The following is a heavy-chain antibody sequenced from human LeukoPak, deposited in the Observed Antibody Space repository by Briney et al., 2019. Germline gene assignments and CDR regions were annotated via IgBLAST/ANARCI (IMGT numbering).Heavy chain of an antibody. CDR3: AKDIPDSHFYAMDV. J-gene: IGHJ6*02. V-gene: IGHV3-9*01. CDR1: GFTFDDYA. Sequence: PGGSPRLSCAASGFTFDDYAMHWVRQAPGKGLEWVSGISWNGGSIDYADSVKGRFTISRDKTKSSLFLQMNSLRAEDTALYYCAKDIPDSHFYAMDVWGQGTTVIVSS. D-gene: IGHD1-14*01. CDR2: ISWNGGSI.